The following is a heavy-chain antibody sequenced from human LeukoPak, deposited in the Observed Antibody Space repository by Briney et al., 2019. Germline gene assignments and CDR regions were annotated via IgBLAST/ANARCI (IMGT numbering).Heavy chain of an antibody. J-gene: IGHJ2*01. V-gene: IGHV3-9*01. CDR1: GFKFDDYA. CDR3: AKAREVRGINWYFDL. CDR2: VSWNSGYK. Sequence: GRSLRLSCAASGFKFDDYAIHWVRQLPGKGLEWVSGVSWNSGYKDYADSVKGRFTISRDNSKKSLYLQMNSLRAEDTAFYYCAKAREVRGINWYFDLWGRGTLVTVSS. D-gene: IGHD3-10*01.